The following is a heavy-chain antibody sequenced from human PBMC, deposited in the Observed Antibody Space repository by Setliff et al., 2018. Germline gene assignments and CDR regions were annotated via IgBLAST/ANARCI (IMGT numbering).Heavy chain of an antibody. CDR2: IYYSGST. Sequence: PSETLSLTCSVSGDSISSGGYYWSWIRQHPGKGLEWIGYIYYSGSTYYNPSLKSRVTISVDTSKNQFSLSLRSVTAADTAVYYCATDGPVLNGDYISWGQGTLVTVSS. J-gene: IGHJ5*02. D-gene: IGHD3-10*01. V-gene: IGHV4-31*03. CDR1: GDSISSGGYY. CDR3: ATDGPVLNGDYIS.